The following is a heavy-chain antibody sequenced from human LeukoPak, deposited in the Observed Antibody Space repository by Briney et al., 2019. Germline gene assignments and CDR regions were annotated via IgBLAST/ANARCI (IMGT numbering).Heavy chain of an antibody. Sequence: PSETLSLTCTVSGGSISSRSYYWGWIRQPPGKGLEWIGSIYHSGSTYYNPSLKSRVTISVDTSKNQFSLKLSSVTAADTAVYYCARVGITIFGVVITGKGYYDYWGQGTLVTVSS. CDR1: GGSISSRSYY. CDR2: IYHSGST. J-gene: IGHJ4*02. CDR3: ARVGITIFGVVITGKGYYDY. V-gene: IGHV4-39*07. D-gene: IGHD3-3*01.